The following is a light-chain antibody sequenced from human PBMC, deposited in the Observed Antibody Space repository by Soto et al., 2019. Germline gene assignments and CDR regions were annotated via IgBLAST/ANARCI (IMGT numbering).Light chain of an antibody. V-gene: IGKV1-39*01. Sequence: IEMTQSPASLSASVGDRVTITCRASQTIATYLNWFQHKSGRAPKLLIYTSSSVNSGVSSRFRGSGSGTDFTLTINDVQPEDSATYYCQQSYSSPVTFGAGTKVEIK. CDR3: QQSYSSPVT. CDR2: TSS. J-gene: IGKJ4*01. CDR1: QTIATY.